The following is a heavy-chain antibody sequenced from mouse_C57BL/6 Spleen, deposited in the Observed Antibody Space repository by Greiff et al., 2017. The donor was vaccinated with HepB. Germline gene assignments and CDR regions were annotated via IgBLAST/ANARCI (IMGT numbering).Heavy chain of an antibody. D-gene: IGHD4-1*01. CDR2: ISSGSSTI. Sequence: DVQLVESGGGLVKPGGSLKLSCAASGFTFSDYGMHWVRQAPEKGLEWVAYISSGSSTIYYADTVKGRFTISRDNAKNTLFLQMTSLSSKDTAMYYCARPGLGREWYFDVWGTGTTVTVSS. J-gene: IGHJ1*03. V-gene: IGHV5-17*01. CDR3: ARPGLGREWYFDV. CDR1: GFTFSDYG.